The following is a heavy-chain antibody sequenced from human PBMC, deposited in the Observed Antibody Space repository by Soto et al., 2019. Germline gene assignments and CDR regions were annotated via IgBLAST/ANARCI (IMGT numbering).Heavy chain of an antibody. V-gene: IGHV1-18*01. CDR3: ARDGGDYVWGSYHSAFDY. Sequence: QVQLVQSGAEVKKPGASVKVSCKASGYTFTSYGISWVRQAPGQGLEWMGWFSAYNGNTNDAQKLQGRVTMTTDTSTSTAYMELRSLRSDDTAVYYCARDGGDYVWGSYHSAFDYWGQGTLVTVSS. CDR1: GYTFTSYG. CDR2: FSAYNGNT. D-gene: IGHD3-16*02. J-gene: IGHJ4*02.